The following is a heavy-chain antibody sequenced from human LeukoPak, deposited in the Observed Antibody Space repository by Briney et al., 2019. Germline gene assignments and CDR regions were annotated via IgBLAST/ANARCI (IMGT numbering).Heavy chain of an antibody. CDR1: GGSISSGGYY. CDR3: ARDLGYCGGDCYKNWFDP. J-gene: IGHJ5*02. CDR2: IYYSGST. V-gene: IGHV4-31*03. Sequence: PSETLSLTCTVSGGSISSGGYYWSWIRQHPGKGLEWIVYIYYSGSTYYNPSLKSRVTISVDTPKNQFSLKLSSVTAADTAVYYCARDLGYCGGDCYKNWFDPWGQGTLVTVSS. D-gene: IGHD2-21*02.